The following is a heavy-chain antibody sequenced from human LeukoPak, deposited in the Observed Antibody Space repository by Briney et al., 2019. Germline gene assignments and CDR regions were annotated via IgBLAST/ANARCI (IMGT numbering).Heavy chain of an antibody. V-gene: IGHV3-74*01. J-gene: IGHJ4*02. CDR1: GFPFSNFW. Sequence: GSLRLSCAASGFPFSNFWIHWVRQAPGKGLVWVSRITIDDSSPDYAASVNGRFTISRDNAKSMVYLQMNSLTEEDTAVYYCTRGGRNTSYYWYYWGQGTLVTVSS. D-gene: IGHD1-26*01. CDR3: TRGGRNTSYYWYY. CDR2: ITIDDSSP.